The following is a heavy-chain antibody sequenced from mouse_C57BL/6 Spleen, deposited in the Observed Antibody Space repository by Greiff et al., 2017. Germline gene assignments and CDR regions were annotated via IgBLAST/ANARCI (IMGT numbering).Heavy chain of an antibody. CDR2: ILPGSGST. Sequence: QVQLQQSGAELMKPGASVSLSCTVTGYTFTGYWIEWVKQRPGHGLEWIGGILPGSGSTNNNGKFKGKATFTADTSSNTAYMQLSGLTTEDSAFYYCARGDSFADWGQGILVTVSA. D-gene: IGHD2-13*01. V-gene: IGHV1-9*01. J-gene: IGHJ3*01. CDR3: ARGDSFAD. CDR1: GYTFTGYW.